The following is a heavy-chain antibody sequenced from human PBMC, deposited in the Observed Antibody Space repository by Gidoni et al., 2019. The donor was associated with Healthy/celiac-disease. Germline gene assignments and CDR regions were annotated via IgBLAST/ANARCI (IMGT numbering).Heavy chain of an antibody. J-gene: IGHJ4*02. CDR2: VGDYNGNT. D-gene: IGHD2-15*01. Sequence: QVQLVQSGARVKKPGASVTVYCKASGYTFTSYGISWVRQAPGQGLEWMGWVGDYNGNTNDAQKLPGRVTMTTDTSTSTAYMERRSLSSDDTAVYYCARDSVHDIVPKVWGQGTLVTVSS. V-gene: IGHV1-18*01. CDR1: GYTFTSYG. CDR3: ARDSVHDIVPKV.